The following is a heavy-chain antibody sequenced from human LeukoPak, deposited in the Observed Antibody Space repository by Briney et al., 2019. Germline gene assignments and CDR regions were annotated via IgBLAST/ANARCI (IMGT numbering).Heavy chain of an antibody. Sequence: ASVKVSCKASGYTFTGYYMHWVRQAPGQGLEWMGWINPNSGGTNYAQKFQGRVTMTRDTSTSTAYMELSRLRSDDTAVYYCATGDYGDYLGWFDPWGQGTLVTVSS. V-gene: IGHV1-2*02. CDR3: ATGDYGDYLGWFDP. CDR2: INPNSGGT. D-gene: IGHD4-17*01. J-gene: IGHJ5*02. CDR1: GYTFTGYY.